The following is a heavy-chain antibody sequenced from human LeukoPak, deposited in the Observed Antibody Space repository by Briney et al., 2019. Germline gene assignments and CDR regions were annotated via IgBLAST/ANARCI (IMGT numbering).Heavy chain of an antibody. V-gene: IGHV3-48*03. D-gene: IGHD2-2*01. CDR2: ISSSGGTI. CDR1: GFTFSSYE. CDR3: ARDLSYCTITSCSYYYYGMDV. Sequence: GGSLRLSCSASGFTFSSYEMNWVRQAPGKGLEWVSYISSSGGTIYYAASVKGRFTNSRDNAKNSLYLQMNSLRAEDTAVYYCARDLSYCTITSCSYYYYGMDVWGRGTTVTVSS. J-gene: IGHJ6*02.